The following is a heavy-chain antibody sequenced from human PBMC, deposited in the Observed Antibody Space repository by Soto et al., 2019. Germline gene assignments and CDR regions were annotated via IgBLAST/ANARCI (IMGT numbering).Heavy chain of an antibody. D-gene: IGHD1-26*01. CDR2: IYPGDSDT. J-gene: IGHJ6*02. CDR1: GYSFTSYL. Sequence: GESLKISCKGSGYSFTSYLICWVRQMPGKGLEWMGIIYPGDSDTRYSPSFQGQVTISADKSISTAYLQWSSLKASDTAMYYCARQSGSYRYYYYYGMDVWGQGTTVTVCS. CDR3: ARQSGSYRYYYYYGMDV. V-gene: IGHV5-51*01.